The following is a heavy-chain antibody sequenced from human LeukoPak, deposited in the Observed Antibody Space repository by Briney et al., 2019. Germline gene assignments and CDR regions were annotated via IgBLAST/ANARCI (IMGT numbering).Heavy chain of an antibody. J-gene: IGHJ1*01. Sequence: GGSLRPSCAASGFTFSNYAMSWVRQAPGKGLEWVSSITDSGVSTYYADSVKGRFSISRDNYKNTLYLQMSSLRAEDTAVYYCARDPNGNYVGAFDFQRWGQGTLVTVSS. V-gene: IGHV3-23*01. CDR3: ARDPNGNYVGAFDFQR. CDR2: ITDSGVST. CDR1: GFTFSNYA. D-gene: IGHD4-17*01.